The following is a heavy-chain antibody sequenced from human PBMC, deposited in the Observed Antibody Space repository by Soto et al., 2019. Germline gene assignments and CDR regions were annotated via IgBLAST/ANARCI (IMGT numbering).Heavy chain of an antibody. Sequence: EVQLVESGGGLVQPGGSLRLSCAASGFTFEDYAMHWVRQTPGKGLEGVSGITWNGVAMGYAASVQGRFTISRDDPQNSRFLQMSSLRPEDTALYYCAKSFVAIRQLYQYMDVWGKGTTVTVSS. D-gene: IGHD1-1*01. V-gene: IGHV3-9*01. CDR1: GFTFEDYA. CDR3: AKSFVAIRQLYQYMDV. J-gene: IGHJ6*03. CDR2: ITWNGVAM.